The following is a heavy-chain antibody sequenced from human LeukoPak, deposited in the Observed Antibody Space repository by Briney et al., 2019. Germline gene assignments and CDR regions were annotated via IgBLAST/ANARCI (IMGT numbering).Heavy chain of an antibody. D-gene: IGHD2-2*01. CDR3: STEDKYCTSTTCDDF. CDR1: GYTFTAYY. Sequence: ASVKVSCKASGYTFTAYYVHWVRQAPGQGLEWMGCMVPSSGVSHYSQKFQDRVTMTRDTSTSTAYLELSGLTSDDTAVYYCSTEDKYCTSTTCDDFWGQGTLVTVSS. V-gene: IGHV1-2*02. J-gene: IGHJ4*02. CDR2: MVPSSGVS.